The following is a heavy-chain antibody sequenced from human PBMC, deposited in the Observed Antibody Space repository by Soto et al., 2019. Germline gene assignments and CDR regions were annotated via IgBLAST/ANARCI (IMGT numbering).Heavy chain of an antibody. V-gene: IGHV3-23*01. CDR3: ARKLGVGHYPFRH. D-gene: IGHD7-27*01. CDR2: INTNGNR. CDR1: GFPFTSYG. Sequence: PGGSLRLSCAASGFPFTSYGVSWVRQAPGKGLEWVSTINTNGNRHYADSVKGRFTISRDSSESMLYLDMNILRAEDTALYYGARKLGVGHYPFRHWGQGTLVTVSS. J-gene: IGHJ4*02.